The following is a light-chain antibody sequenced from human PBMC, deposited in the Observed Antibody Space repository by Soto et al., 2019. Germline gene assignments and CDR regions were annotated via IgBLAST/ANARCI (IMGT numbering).Light chain of an antibody. CDR3: QQYNNWPVFT. J-gene: IGKJ3*01. CDR2: GAS. Sequence: EIVMTQSPATLSVSPGQRATLSCRASQSVSSNLAWYQQKPGQAPRLLIYGASTRATDIPARFSGSGSGTEFTLTISSLQSGDCALYYCQQYNNWPVFTFGPGTKVDIE. V-gene: IGKV3-15*01. CDR1: QSVSSN.